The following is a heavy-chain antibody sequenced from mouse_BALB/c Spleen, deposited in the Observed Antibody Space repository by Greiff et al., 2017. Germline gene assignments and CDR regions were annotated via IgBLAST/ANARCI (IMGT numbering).Heavy chain of an antibody. V-gene: IGHV14-3*02. J-gene: IGHJ2*01. CDR1: GFNIKDTY. CDR3: ASGYDGGFDY. CDR2: IDPANGNT. Sequence: EVQLQQSGAELVKPGASVKLSCTASGFNIKDTYMHWVKQRPEQGLEWIGRIDPANGNTKYDPKFQGQANITADTSSNTAYLQLSSLTSEDTAVYYCASGYDGGFDYWGQGTTLTVSS. D-gene: IGHD2-14*01.